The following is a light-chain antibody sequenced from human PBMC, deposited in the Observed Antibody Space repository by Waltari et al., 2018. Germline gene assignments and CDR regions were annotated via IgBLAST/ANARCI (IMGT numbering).Light chain of an antibody. J-gene: IGKJ2*01. V-gene: IGKV3-15*01. CDR1: QSVSTN. Sequence: EIVMTQSPATLSLSPGERATLSCRASQSVSTNLAWYQQKPGQAPRLLIYGASTRATGIPARFSGSGSGTEFTLTISSLQSEDFVVYYCQQYNDWSFGQGTKLEIK. CDR2: GAS. CDR3: QQYNDWS.